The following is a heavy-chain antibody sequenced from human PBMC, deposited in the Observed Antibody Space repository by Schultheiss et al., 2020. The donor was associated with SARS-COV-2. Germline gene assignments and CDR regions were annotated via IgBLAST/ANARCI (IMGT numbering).Heavy chain of an antibody. Sequence: SETLSLTCTVSGGSVSSGSYYWSWIRQPPGKGLEWIGYIYYSGSTNYNPSLKSRVTISVDTSKNQFSLKLSSVTAADTAVYYCATQLVLGWFDPWGQGTVVTVSS. CDR3: ATQLVLGWFDP. J-gene: IGHJ5*02. CDR2: IYYSGST. D-gene: IGHD6-13*01. V-gene: IGHV4-61*01. CDR1: GGSVSSGSYY.